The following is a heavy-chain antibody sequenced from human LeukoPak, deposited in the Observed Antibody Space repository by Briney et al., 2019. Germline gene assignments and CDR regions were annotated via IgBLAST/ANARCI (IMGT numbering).Heavy chain of an antibody. V-gene: IGHV3-23*01. CDR2: ISGSGGST. Sequence: GGPLRLSCAASGFTFSSYAMSWVRQAPGKGLEWVSAISGSGGSTYYADSVKGRFTISRDNSKNTLYLQMNSLRAEDTAVYYCAKAPGIVVVTAIPNWFDPWGQGTLVTVSS. D-gene: IGHD2-21*02. CDR1: GFTFSSYA. CDR3: AKAPGIVVVTAIPNWFDP. J-gene: IGHJ5*02.